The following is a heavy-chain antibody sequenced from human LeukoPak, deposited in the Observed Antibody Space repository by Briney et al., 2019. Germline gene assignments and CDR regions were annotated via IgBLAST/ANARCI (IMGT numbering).Heavy chain of an antibody. CDR1: GFTFSDYY. D-gene: IGHD3-22*01. J-gene: IGHJ4*02. V-gene: IGHV3-11*04. CDR3: ARDLQNNYDSSGYYFDY. Sequence: GGSPRLSCAASGFTFSDYYMSWIRQAPGKGLEWVSYISSSGSTIYYADSVKGRFTISRDNAKNSLYLQMNSLRAEDTAVYYCARDLQNNYDSSGYYFDYWGQGTLVTVSS. CDR2: ISSSGSTI.